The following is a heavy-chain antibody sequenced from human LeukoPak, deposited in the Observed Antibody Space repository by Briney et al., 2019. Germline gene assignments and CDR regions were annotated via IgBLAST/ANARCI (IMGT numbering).Heavy chain of an antibody. CDR1: RFTFSNAW. Sequence: PGGSLRLSCAASRFTFSNAWMSWVRQAPGKGLEWVGHIKSKTDGGTTDYAAPVKARFTISRDDSKNTLYLQMNSLRTEDTAVYYCTTDRDYGDYPEYYFDYWGQGTLVTVSS. V-gene: IGHV3-15*01. CDR2: IKSKTDGGTT. D-gene: IGHD4-17*01. J-gene: IGHJ4*02. CDR3: TTDRDYGDYPEYYFDY.